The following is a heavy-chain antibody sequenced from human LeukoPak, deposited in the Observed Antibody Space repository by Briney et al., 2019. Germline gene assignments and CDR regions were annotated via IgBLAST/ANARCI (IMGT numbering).Heavy chain of an antibody. D-gene: IGHD3-10*01. Sequence: GGSLRLSCAASGFTFSSYGMSWVRQAPGKGLEWVSAIGGRDGSTYYADSVKGRFTISGDNSKNTLYVQMNSLRAEDTAVYYCAKGHYYGSGSLDYWGQGTLVTVSS. V-gene: IGHV3-23*01. J-gene: IGHJ4*02. CDR3: AKGHYYGSGSLDY. CDR2: IGGRDGST. CDR1: GFTFSSYG.